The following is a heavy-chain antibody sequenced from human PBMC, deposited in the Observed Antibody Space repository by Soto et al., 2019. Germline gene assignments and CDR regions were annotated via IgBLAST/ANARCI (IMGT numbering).Heavy chain of an antibody. CDR3: ARDAGAAAGVDY. V-gene: IGHV3-33*01. CDR2: IWYDGSNK. D-gene: IGHD6-13*01. CDR1: GFTFSSYG. J-gene: IGHJ4*02. Sequence: QVQLVESGGGVVQPVRSLRLSCAASGFTFSSYGMHWVRQAPGKGLEWVAVIWYDGSNKYYADSVKGRFTISRDNSKNTLYLQMNSLRAEDTAVYYCARDAGAAAGVDYWGQGTLVTVSS.